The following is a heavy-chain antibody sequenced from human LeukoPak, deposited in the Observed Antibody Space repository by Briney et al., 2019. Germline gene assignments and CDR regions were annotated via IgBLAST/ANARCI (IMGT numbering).Heavy chain of an antibody. CDR2: MNPNSGNT. J-gene: IGHJ5*02. D-gene: IGHD3-3*01. V-gene: IGHV1-8*01. CDR3: ARGRSLHYDFWSGYYTAGLNWFDP. CDR1: GYTFTSYD. Sequence: ASVKVSCKASGYTFTSYDINWVRQATGQGLEWMRWMNPNSGNTGYAQKFQGRVTMTRNTSISTAYMELSSLRSEDTAVYYCARGRSLHYDFWSGYYTAGLNWFDPWGQGTLVTVSS.